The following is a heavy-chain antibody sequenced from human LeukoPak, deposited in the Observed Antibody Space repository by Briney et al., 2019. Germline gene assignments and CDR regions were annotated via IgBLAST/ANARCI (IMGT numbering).Heavy chain of an antibody. D-gene: IGHD6-19*01. CDR2: LSRSTTII. Sequence: GGSLRLSSADSGVNSIIYSMSCVRQAPGKGLEWISYLSRSTTIIYYADSVKGRFTISRDNAKSSLYLQMNSLRAEDTAMYYCARSGWYDYFDYLGQGTLVTVSS. CDR3: ARSGWYDYFDY. V-gene: IGHV3-48*01. CDR1: GVNSIIYS. J-gene: IGHJ4*02.